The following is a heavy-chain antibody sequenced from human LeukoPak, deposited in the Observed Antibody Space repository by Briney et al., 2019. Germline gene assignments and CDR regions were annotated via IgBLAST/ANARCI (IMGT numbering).Heavy chain of an antibody. V-gene: IGHV4-31*02. Sequence: TWVRQAPGKGLEWIGYIYYSGSAYYNPSLKSRFSISVDTSQNHFSLKVSSVTAADTAVYYCAREATRAGGYFDNWGQGILVTVSS. D-gene: IGHD6-13*01. CDR2: IYYSGSA. J-gene: IGHJ4*02. CDR3: AREATRAGGYFDN.